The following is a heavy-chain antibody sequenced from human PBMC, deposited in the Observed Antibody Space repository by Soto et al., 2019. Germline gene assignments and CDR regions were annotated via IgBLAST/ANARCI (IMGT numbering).Heavy chain of an antibody. D-gene: IGHD3-22*01. J-gene: IGHJ4*02. V-gene: IGHV1-69*06. CDR1: GGTFSSYA. Sequence: ASVKVSCKASGGTFSSYAISWVRQAPGQGLEWMGGIIPIFGTANYAQKFQGRVTITADKSTSTAYMELSSLRSEDTAVYYCATSKNYYDSSGYYYGFDYWGQGTLVTVSS. CDR2: IIPIFGTA. CDR3: ATSKNYYDSSGYYYGFDY.